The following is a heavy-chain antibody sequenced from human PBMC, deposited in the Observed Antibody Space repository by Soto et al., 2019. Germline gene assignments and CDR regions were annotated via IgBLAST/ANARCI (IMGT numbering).Heavy chain of an antibody. CDR3: ARAQTSTVVTSSHFDP. Sequence: GGSLRLSCAASGFAVSSNYMTWVRQAPGKGLEWVAIISYEGSTKYYADSVKGRFTISRDNSKNTVYLQLNSLRAEDTAVYYCARAQTSTVVTSSHFDPWGQGTLVTVSS. D-gene: IGHD4-17*01. J-gene: IGHJ5*02. CDR1: GFAVSSNY. CDR2: ISYEGSTK. V-gene: IGHV3-30-3*01.